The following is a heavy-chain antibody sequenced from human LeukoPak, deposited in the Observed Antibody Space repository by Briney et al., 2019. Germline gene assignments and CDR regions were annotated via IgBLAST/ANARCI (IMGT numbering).Heavy chain of an antibody. CDR1: GFXFSDYY. CDR2: ISSSSSYT. V-gene: IGHV3-11*03. D-gene: IGHD6-13*01. Sequence: GGSLRLSCAASGFXFSDYYISWIRQAPGEGLEWVSYISSSSSYTNYADSVKGRFTISRDNAKNSLYLQLNSLRAEDTAVYYCARHYSRGGNFDYWGQGTLVTVSS. CDR3: ARHYSRGGNFDY. J-gene: IGHJ4*02.